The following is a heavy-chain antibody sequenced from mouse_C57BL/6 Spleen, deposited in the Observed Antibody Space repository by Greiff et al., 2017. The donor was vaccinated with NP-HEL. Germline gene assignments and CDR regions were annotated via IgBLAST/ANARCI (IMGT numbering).Heavy chain of an antibody. Sequence: VQLQQSGAELARPGASVKLSCKASGYTFTSYGISWVKQRTGQGLEWIGEIYPRSGNTYYNEKFKGKATLTADKSSSTAYMELRSLTSEDSAVYFCARSDYGSSNWYFDVWGTRTTVTVSS. CDR3: ARSDYGSSNWYFDV. J-gene: IGHJ1*03. D-gene: IGHD1-1*01. V-gene: IGHV1-81*01. CDR2: IYPRSGNT. CDR1: GYTFTSYG.